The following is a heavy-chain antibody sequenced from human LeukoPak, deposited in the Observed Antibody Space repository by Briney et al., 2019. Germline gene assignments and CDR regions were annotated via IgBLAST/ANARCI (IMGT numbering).Heavy chain of an antibody. CDR3: AREYSSSSGRRAFDI. Sequence: PSETLSLTCTVSGGSISGYYWSWIRQPPGKGLEWIGYIYYSGSTNYNPSLKSRLTISIDTSENQFSLKLSSVTAEDTAVYYCAREYSSSSGRRAFDIWGQGTMVTVSS. CDR2: IYYSGST. CDR1: GGSISGYY. D-gene: IGHD6-6*01. J-gene: IGHJ3*02. V-gene: IGHV4-59*08.